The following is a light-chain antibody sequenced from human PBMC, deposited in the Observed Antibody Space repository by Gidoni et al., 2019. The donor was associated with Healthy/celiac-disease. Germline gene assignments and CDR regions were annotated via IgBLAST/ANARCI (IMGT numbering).Light chain of an antibody. CDR1: SSDVGSYNL. J-gene: IGLJ2*01. Sequence: QSALTQPASVPGSPGQSITISCTGTSSDVGSYNLVSWYQQNPGKAPKLMIYEVSKRPAGVSTRFSGSKSGNTASLTISGLQAEDEADYYCCSYAGSSTLVFGGGTKLTVL. CDR3: CSYAGSSTLV. CDR2: EVS. V-gene: IGLV2-23*02.